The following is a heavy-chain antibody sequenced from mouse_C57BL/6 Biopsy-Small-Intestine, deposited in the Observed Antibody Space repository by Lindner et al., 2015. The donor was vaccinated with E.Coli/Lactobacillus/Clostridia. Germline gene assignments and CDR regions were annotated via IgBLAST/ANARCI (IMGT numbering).Heavy chain of an antibody. V-gene: IGHV1-82*01. D-gene: IGHD1-1*01. CDR2: IYPGDGDT. Sequence: VQLQESGPELVRPGVSVKISCKASGYAFSSSWMNWVKQRPGKGLEWIGRIYPGDGDTDYNGRFKGKATLTADKSSSTAYMQLSSLTSEDSAVYFCARSGNYYGSSRGYFDVWGTGTTVTVSS. J-gene: IGHJ1*03. CDR3: ARSGNYYGSSRGYFDV. CDR1: GYAFSSSW.